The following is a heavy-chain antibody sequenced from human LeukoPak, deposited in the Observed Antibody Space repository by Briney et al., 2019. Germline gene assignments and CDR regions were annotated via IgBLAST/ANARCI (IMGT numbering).Heavy chain of an antibody. CDR3: ARVLYSYGYVDY. V-gene: IGHV3-30-3*01. Sequence: GRSLRLSCAASGFTFSSYAMHWVRQAPGKGLEWVAVISYDGSNKYYADSMKGRFTISRDNSKNTLYLQMNSLRAEDTAVYYCARVLYSYGYVDYWGQGTLVTVSS. CDR2: ISYDGSNK. J-gene: IGHJ4*02. D-gene: IGHD5-18*01. CDR1: GFTFSSYA.